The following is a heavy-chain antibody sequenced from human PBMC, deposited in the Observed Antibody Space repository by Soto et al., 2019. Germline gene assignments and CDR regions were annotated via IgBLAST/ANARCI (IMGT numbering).Heavy chain of an antibody. CDR1: GFIFKDFA. CDR3: TKGDSSGYFDPSSGYSTPDH. Sequence: EVQLFESGGGLVEPGESLRLSCAASGFIFKDFAMSWVRQAPGKGLDWVSTITTSDDITYSADSVRGRFTISRDNSANTLFLQIGSLRGDDTATYYCTKGDSSGYFDPSSGYSTPDHWGQGTLVTVSS. CDR2: ITTSDDIT. D-gene: IGHD3-3*01. V-gene: IGHV3-23*01. J-gene: IGHJ5*02.